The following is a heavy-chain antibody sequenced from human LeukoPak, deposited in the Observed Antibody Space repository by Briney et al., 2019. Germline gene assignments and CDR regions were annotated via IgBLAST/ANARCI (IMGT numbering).Heavy chain of an antibody. CDR3: ARRGYCSTTTCYRLFDY. D-gene: IGHD2-2*01. Sequence: PGESLKISCRGSGYSFTSYWIGWVRQMPGKGLEWMGIIYPGDSDTRYSPSFQGQVTISADKSSSTAYLQWSSLKASDTAMYYCARRGYCSTTTCYRLFDYWGQGTLVTVSS. J-gene: IGHJ4*02. CDR2: IYPGDSDT. V-gene: IGHV5-51*01. CDR1: GYSFTSYW.